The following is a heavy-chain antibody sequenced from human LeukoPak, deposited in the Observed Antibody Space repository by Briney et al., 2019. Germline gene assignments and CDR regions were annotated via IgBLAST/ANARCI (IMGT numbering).Heavy chain of an antibody. CDR2: IYYSGST. V-gene: IGHV4-39*01. D-gene: IGHD2-2*02. J-gene: IGHJ4*02. Sequence: PSETLSLTCTVSGGSISSSSYYWGWTRQPPGKGLEWIGSIYYSGSTYYNPSLKSRVTISVDTSKNQFSLKLSSVTAADTAVYYCARHRGYCSSTSCYTEIDYWGQGTLVTVSS. CDR3: ARHRGYCSSTSCYTEIDY. CDR1: GGSISSSSYY.